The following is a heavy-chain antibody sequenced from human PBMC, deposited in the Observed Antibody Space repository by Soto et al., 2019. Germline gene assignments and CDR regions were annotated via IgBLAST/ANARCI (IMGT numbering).Heavy chain of an antibody. CDR1: GGSISSTNW. D-gene: IGHD2-2*02. V-gene: IGHV4-4*02. CDR3: ATLPPRIELAVLPIPT. Sequence: QVQLQESGPGPVKPSGTLSLTCAVSGGSISSTNWWSWVRQSPGKGLEWIGEIYHSGSTNYNPSLRGRVTISVDKSNNQFSLKMRYVTAADTAVYYCATLPPRIELAVLPIPTWGQGTLVTVSS. CDR2: IYHSGST. J-gene: IGHJ5*02.